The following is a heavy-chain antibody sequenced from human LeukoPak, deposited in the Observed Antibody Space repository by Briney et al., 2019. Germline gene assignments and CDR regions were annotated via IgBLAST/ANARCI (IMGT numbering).Heavy chain of an antibody. V-gene: IGHV3-30*02. J-gene: IGHJ4*02. CDR2: IRYDGRNK. D-gene: IGHD3-22*01. CDR1: GFTFSTYG. CDR3: ARGSGYLETFDY. Sequence: PGGSLRLSCAASGFTFSTYGMHWVRQAPGKGLEWVAFIRYDGRNKYYADSVKGRFTISRDNSRNTLYLQMNSLRAEDTAVYYCARGSGYLETFDYWGQGTLVTVSS.